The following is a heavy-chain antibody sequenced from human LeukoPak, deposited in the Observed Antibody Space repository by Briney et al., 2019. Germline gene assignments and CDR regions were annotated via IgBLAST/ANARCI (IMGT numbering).Heavy chain of an antibody. Sequence: GGSLRLSCAASGFTFSSYAMSWVRQAPGKGLEGVSAISGSGGSTYYADSVKGRFTISRDNSKNTLYLQMNSLRAEDTAVYYCAKDVSVLRYFDWLPLYYFDYWGQGTLVTVSS. CDR2: ISGSGGST. CDR3: AKDVSVLRYFDWLPLYYFDY. J-gene: IGHJ4*02. V-gene: IGHV3-23*01. CDR1: GFTFSSYA. D-gene: IGHD3-9*01.